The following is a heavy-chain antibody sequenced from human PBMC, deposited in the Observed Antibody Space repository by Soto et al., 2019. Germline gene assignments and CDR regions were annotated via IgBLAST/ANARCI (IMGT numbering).Heavy chain of an antibody. CDR1: GGSISSSSYY. Sequence: SETLSLTCTVSGGSISSSSYYWGWIRQPPGKGLEWIGSIYYSGSTYYNPSLKSRVTISVDTSKNQFSLKLSSVTAADTAVYYCARSIGYSSSWYSWGQGTLVTVSS. J-gene: IGHJ4*02. D-gene: IGHD6-13*01. CDR3: ARSIGYSSSWYS. CDR2: IYYSGST. V-gene: IGHV4-39*01.